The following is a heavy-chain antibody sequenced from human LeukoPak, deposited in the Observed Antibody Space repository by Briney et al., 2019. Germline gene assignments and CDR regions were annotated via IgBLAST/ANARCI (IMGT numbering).Heavy chain of an antibody. V-gene: IGHV3-23*01. D-gene: IGHD3-16*01. Sequence: AISGSGGSTYYADSVKGRFTISRDNSKNTLYLQMNSLRAEDTAVYYCAKSLPPAAFDIWGQGTMVTVSS. CDR3: AKSLPPAAFDI. CDR2: ISGSGGST. J-gene: IGHJ3*02.